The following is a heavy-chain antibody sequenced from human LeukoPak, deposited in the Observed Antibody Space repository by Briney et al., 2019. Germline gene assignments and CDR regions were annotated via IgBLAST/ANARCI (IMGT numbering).Heavy chain of an antibody. CDR1: GFTVSSNY. V-gene: IGHV3-53*01. Sequence: PGGSLRLSCAAFGFTVSSNYVSWVRQAPGKGLEWVSVIYSGGSTYYADSVKGRFTISRDNSKNTLYLQMNSLRAEDTAVYYCARGLGYCSSTSCAAYNWYDYWGQGTLVTVSS. D-gene: IGHD2-2*01. CDR2: IYSGGST. J-gene: IGHJ4*02. CDR3: ARGLGYCSSTSCAAYNWYDY.